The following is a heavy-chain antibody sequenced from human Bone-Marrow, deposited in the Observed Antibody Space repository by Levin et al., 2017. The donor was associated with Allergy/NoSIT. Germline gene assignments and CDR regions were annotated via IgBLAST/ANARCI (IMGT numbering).Heavy chain of an antibody. CDR2: ISGTGGTT. J-gene: IGHJ2*01. CDR3: AKARDVWYFDI. CDR1: GFTISSYG. Sequence: PGGSLRLSCAGTGFTISSYGMSWVRQAPGKGLEWVSAISGTGGTTYYADSVKGRFTISRDNSKNTLYLQMNSLRVEDTSVYYCAKARDVWYFDIWGRGTLATVSS. V-gene: IGHV3-23*01.